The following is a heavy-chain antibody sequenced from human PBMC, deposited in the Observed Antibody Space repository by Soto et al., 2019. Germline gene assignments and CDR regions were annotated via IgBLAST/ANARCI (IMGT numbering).Heavy chain of an antibody. CDR3: TREDYYGSKMHGMDV. CDR1: GFSVSSNY. J-gene: IGHJ6*02. CDR2: FYTDGSR. D-gene: IGHD3-22*01. Sequence: EVQLVESGGGLIQRGGSLRLSCAASGFSVSSNYMSWVRQAPGKGLEWVSVFYTDGSRYYADSVKGRCTMSRDTSKNTLNLQMNSLRAEDTAVYYCTREDYYGSKMHGMDVWGQGTTATVSS. V-gene: IGHV3-53*01.